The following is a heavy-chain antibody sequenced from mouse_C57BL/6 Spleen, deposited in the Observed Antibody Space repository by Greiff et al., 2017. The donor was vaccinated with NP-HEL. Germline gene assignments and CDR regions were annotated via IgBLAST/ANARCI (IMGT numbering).Heavy chain of an antibody. CDR3: ARENYGIYAMDY. J-gene: IGHJ4*01. Sequence: QVHVKQSGAELVRPGTSVKVSCKASGYAFTNYLIEWVKQRPGQGLEWIGVINPGSGGTNYNEKFKGKATLTADKSSSTAYMQLSSLTSEDSAVYFCARENYGIYAMDYWGQGTSVTVSS. V-gene: IGHV1-54*01. CDR1: GYAFTNYL. CDR2: INPGSGGT. D-gene: IGHD1-1*01.